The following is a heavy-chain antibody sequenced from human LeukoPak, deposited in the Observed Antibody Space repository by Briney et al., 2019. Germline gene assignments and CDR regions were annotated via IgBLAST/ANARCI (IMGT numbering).Heavy chain of an antibody. CDR1: GFTFSSYS. CDR2: ISSGSTYI. V-gene: IGHV3-21*01. CDR3: ARGRTSGGMTTDIDY. Sequence: PGGSLRLSCAASGFTFSSYSMNWVHQAPGKGLEWVSSISSGSTYIYYADSVKGRFSISRDNAKNSLNSLRAEDTAVYYCARGRTSGGMTTDIDYWGQGTLVTVSS. J-gene: IGHJ4*02. D-gene: IGHD4-11*01.